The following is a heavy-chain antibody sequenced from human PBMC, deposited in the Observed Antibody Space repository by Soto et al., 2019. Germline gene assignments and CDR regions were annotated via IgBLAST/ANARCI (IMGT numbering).Heavy chain of an antibody. V-gene: IGHV1-2*02. D-gene: IGHD2-2*02. CDR1: GYTFTGYY. CDR2: INPNSGGT. CDR3: ALPAAIQLGHRRYNWFDP. J-gene: IGHJ5*02. Sequence: GASVKVSCKASGYTFTGYYVHWVRQAPGQGLEWMGWINPNSGGTNYAQKFQGRVTMTRDTSISTAYMELSRLRSDDTAVYYCALPAAIQLGHRRYNWFDPWGHGTLVTVSS.